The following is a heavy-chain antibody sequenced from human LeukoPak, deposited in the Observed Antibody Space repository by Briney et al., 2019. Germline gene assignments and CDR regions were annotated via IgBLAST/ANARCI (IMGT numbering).Heavy chain of an antibody. CDR2: ISGSGGST. CDR1: GFTFSSYA. J-gene: IGHJ4*02. Sequence: SGGSLRLSCAASGFTFSSYAMHWVRQAPGKGLEWVSAISGSGGSTYYADSVKGRFTISRDDSKNTLYLQMNSLRAEDTAAYYCAKDANCYYDGSGYWPHWGQGTLVTVSS. V-gene: IGHV3-23*01. D-gene: IGHD3-22*01. CDR3: AKDANCYYDGSGYWPH.